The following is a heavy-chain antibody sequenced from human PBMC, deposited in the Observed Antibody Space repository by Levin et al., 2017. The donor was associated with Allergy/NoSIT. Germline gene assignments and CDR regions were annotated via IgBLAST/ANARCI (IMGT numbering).Heavy chain of an antibody. CDR2: IYPGDSDS. CDR3: ARHPQGGWEMDS. V-gene: IGHV5-51*01. CDR1: GYSFSNHW. D-gene: IGHD1-26*01. Sequence: GASVKVSCKASGYSFSNHWIAWVRQMPGKGLEWMGFIYPGDSDSRYSPSFEGQVTFSADTSISTAYVQWSALKASDSAMYYWARHPQGGWEMDSWGQGTLVTVAS. J-gene: IGHJ4*02.